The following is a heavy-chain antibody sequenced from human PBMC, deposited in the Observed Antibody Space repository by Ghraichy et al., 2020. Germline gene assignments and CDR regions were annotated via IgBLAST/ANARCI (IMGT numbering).Heavy chain of an antibody. CDR2: ISSDGGST. V-gene: IGHV3-64*02. Sequence: YVSTISSDGGSTYYADAVKGRFTISRDNSKNTLSLQMGTLRPEDMAVYYCARGGSSNSYSYIDYWGQ. D-gene: IGHD6-6*01. J-gene: IGHJ4*02. CDR3: ARGGSSNSYSYIDY.